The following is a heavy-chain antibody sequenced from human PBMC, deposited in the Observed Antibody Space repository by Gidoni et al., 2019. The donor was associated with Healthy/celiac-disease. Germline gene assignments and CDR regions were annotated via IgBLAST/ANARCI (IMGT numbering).Heavy chain of an antibody. V-gene: IGHV1-3*01. D-gene: IGHD6-19*01. Sequence: QVQLVQSGAEVKKPGASVKVSCKASGYTFTSSAMHWVRQAPGQRLEWMGWINAGNGNTKYSQKFQGRVNITRDTSASTAYMELSSLRSEDTAVYYCARGRDSSGWTNYRTRDFDYWGQGTLVTVSS. J-gene: IGHJ4*02. CDR3: ARGRDSSGWTNYRTRDFDY. CDR2: INAGNGNT. CDR1: GYTFTSSA.